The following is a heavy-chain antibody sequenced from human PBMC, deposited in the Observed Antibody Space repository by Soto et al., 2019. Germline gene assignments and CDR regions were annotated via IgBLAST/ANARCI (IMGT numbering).Heavy chain of an antibody. CDR3: AKDSPSHAPAPFNFDS. D-gene: IGHD2-2*01. Sequence: WGSLRLSCAAFGFDFNKCGMNWVRQAPGKGLQWVSSITSNGDSTYYADSVKGRFSTSRDNSKNTLYLQMNSLRADDTAVFYCAKDSPSHAPAPFNFDSWGQGTLVTVSS. CDR1: GFDFNKCG. J-gene: IGHJ4*02. CDR2: ITSNGDST. V-gene: IGHV3-23*01.